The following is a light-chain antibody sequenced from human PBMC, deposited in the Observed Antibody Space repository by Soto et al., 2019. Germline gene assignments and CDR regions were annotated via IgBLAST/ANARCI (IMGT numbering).Light chain of an antibody. V-gene: IGKV3-20*01. Sequence: VFTQSPGTVSLSPGERATLSCRASQSVSSSYLAWYQQKPGQAPRLLIYGASSRATGIPDRFSGSGSGTDFTLTISRLEPEDFAVYYCQQYGSSPLTFGQGTKVDIK. CDR3: QQYGSSPLT. CDR2: GAS. CDR1: QSVSSSY. J-gene: IGKJ1*01.